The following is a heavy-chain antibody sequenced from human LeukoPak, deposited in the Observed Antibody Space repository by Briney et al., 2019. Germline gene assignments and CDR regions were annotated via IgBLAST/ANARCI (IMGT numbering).Heavy chain of an antibody. Sequence: PSETLSLTCAVSGGSISSSNWWRWVRQPPGKGLEWIGEIYHSGSTNYNPSLKSRVTISVDKSKNQFSLKLSSGTAADTAVYYCARGRGGPGAFDIWGQGTMVTVSS. CDR3: ARGRGGPGAFDI. J-gene: IGHJ3*02. D-gene: IGHD3-10*01. CDR1: GGSISSSNW. CDR2: IYHSGST. V-gene: IGHV4-4*02.